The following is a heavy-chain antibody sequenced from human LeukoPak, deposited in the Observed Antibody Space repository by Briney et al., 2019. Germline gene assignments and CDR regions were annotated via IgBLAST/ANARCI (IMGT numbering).Heavy chain of an antibody. CDR2: IYYSGST. V-gene: IGHV4-39*01. CDR3: ARHSRPLFDY. J-gene: IGHJ4*02. CDR1: GGSISSSSYY. Sequence: SSETLSLTXTVSGGSISSSSYYWGWIRQPPGKGLEWIGSIYYSGSTYYNPSVKSRVTISVDTSKNQFSLKLSSVTAADTAVYYCARHSRPLFDYWGQGTLVTVSS. D-gene: IGHD6-13*01.